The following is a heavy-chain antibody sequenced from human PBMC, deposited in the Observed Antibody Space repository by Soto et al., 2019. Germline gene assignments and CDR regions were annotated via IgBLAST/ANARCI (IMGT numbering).Heavy chain of an antibody. CDR1: GYTFTSYW. J-gene: IGHJ4*02. CDR2: IYPADSDT. Sequence: GESLKISCKGSGYTFTSYWIGWVRQLPGKGLEWMGIIYPADSDTRYSPSFQGQVTISADKSISTAYLQWSSLRSSDTAMYFCARAYGKYFDYWGQGTPVTVSS. CDR3: ARAYGKYFDY. D-gene: IGHD3-10*01. V-gene: IGHV5-51*01.